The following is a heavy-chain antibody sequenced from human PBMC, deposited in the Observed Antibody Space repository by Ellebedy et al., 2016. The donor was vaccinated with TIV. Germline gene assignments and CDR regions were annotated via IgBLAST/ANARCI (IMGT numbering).Heavy chain of an antibody. CDR2: INQDGSET. Sequence: GESLKISCAASGFIFSNHWMSWVRQAPGKGLEWVAYINQDGSETSYVGSAKGRFTISRDNAKNSLSLQMSSLRGEDTALYYCTSHGDGSGCSSNYYGMDVWGQGTTVTVS. V-gene: IGHV3-7*02. CDR1: GFIFSNHW. D-gene: IGHD6-19*01. J-gene: IGHJ6*02. CDR3: TSHGDGSGCSSNYYGMDV.